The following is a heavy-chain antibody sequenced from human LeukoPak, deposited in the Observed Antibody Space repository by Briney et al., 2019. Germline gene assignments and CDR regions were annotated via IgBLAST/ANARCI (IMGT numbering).Heavy chain of an antibody. CDR1: GFTFSSYA. J-gene: IGHJ4*02. V-gene: IGHV3-23*01. Sequence: GGSLRLSCAASGFTFSSYAMSWVRQAPGEGLEWVSAISGSGGRRYYADSVKGRFTISRDNSKNTLYLQMNSLRAEDTAVYYCAKEVQWLVINGLLDYWGQGTRVTVSS. D-gene: IGHD6-19*01. CDR2: ISGSGGRR. CDR3: AKEVQWLVINGLLDY.